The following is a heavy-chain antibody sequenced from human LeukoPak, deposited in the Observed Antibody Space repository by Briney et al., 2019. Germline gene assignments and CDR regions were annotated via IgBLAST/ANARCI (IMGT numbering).Heavy chain of an antibody. J-gene: IGHJ3*02. CDR2: ISGSGGST. CDR1: GFTFSSYA. D-gene: IGHD3-10*01. CDR3: AKGGYYYGPGRYLMGWWAFDI. V-gene: IGHV3-23*01. Sequence: GGSLRLSCAASGFTFSSYAMSWVRQAPGKGLEWVSAISGSGGSTYYADSVKGRFSISRDNSKNTLYLQMNSLRAEDTAVYYCAKGGYYYGPGRYLMGWWAFDIWGQGTMVTVSS.